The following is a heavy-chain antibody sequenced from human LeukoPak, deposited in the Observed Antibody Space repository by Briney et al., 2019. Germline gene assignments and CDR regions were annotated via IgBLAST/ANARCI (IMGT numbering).Heavy chain of an antibody. Sequence: GGSLRLSCAASGFTFSSYSMTWVRQAPGQGLEWVSSISGSGGSTYHADSVKGRFTISRDISKNTLYLQMNSLRAEDTAAYYCAKSRASSGVAPAGYDYWGQGTLATVSS. J-gene: IGHJ4*02. D-gene: IGHD6-13*01. CDR3: AKSRASSGVAPAGYDY. V-gene: IGHV3-23*01. CDR1: GFTFSSYS. CDR2: ISGSGGST.